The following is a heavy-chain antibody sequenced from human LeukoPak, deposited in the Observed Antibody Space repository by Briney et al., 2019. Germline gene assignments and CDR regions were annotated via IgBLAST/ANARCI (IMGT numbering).Heavy chain of an antibody. CDR2: ISSSSSYI. CDR3: AFSSYYLQGNYYYMDV. CDR1: GFTFSSYS. J-gene: IGHJ6*03. D-gene: IGHD1-26*01. Sequence: GGSLRLSCAASGFTFSSYSMNWVRQAPGKGLEWVSSISSSSSYIYYADSVKGRFTISRDNAKNSLYLQMNSLRSDDTAVYYCAFSSYYLQGNYYYMDVWGKGTTVTVSS. V-gene: IGHV3-21*04.